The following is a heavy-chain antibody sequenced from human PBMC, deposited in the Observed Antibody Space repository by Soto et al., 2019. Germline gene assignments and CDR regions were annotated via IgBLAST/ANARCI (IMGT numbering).Heavy chain of an antibody. CDR2: ITDSGST. Sequence: SETLSLTCTVSGGSISVGGYYWSWIRQHPGKGLEWIGFITDSGSTYYNPSLKSRVTISVDTSRNQFSLNLNSVTAADTAVYYCAKDPLYGWFEPWGQGTLVTVSS. D-gene: IGHD2-2*02. J-gene: IGHJ5*02. V-gene: IGHV4-31*03. CDR3: AKDPLYGWFEP. CDR1: GGSISVGGYY.